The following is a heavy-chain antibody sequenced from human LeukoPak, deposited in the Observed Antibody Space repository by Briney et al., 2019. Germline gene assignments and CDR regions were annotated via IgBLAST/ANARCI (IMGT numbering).Heavy chain of an antibody. Sequence: GGSLRPSCAASLFTFSTYSMNWVRQAPGKGLEWVSSITSSSTYIYYADSVKGRFTISRDNAKNSLYLQMSSLRAEDTAVYYCARTPEGNGYFPWYFDYWGQGTLVTVSS. V-gene: IGHV3-21*01. CDR3: ARTPEGNGYFPWYFDY. D-gene: IGHD3-22*01. CDR1: LFTFSTYS. CDR2: ITSSSTYI. J-gene: IGHJ4*02.